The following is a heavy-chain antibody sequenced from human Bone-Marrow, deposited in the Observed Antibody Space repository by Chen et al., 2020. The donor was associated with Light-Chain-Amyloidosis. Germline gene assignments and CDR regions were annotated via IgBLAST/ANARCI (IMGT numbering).Heavy chain of an antibody. Sequence: QVQLVEFGGGVVQPGRSLRLSCAASGFTFSTYDMNWVRQAPGKGLEWVAFSSSDGSSRYYGDSVKGRFTISRDNSKNTLYLQMNSLRVEGTAVYYCARTDTSNSGWYEGFDYWGQGTLVTVSS. CDR1: GFTFSTYD. CDR2: SSSDGSSR. D-gene: IGHD6-19*01. CDR3: ARTDTSNSGWYEGFDY. J-gene: IGHJ4*02. V-gene: IGHV3-30*03.